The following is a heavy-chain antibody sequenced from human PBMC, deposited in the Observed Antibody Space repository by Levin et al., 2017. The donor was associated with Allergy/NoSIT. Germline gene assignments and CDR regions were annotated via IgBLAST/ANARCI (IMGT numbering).Heavy chain of an antibody. D-gene: IGHD3-16*01. CDR1: GGTFSSYT. V-gene: IGHV1-69*04. J-gene: IGHJ4*02. CDR3: ARDRGRGQYYFDY. CDR2: IIPILGIA. Sequence: GVSLRLSCKASGGTFSSYTISWVRQAPGQGLEWMGRIIPILGIANYAQKFQGRVTITADKSTSTAYMELSSLRSEDTAVYYCARDRGRGQYYFDYWGQGTLVTVSS.